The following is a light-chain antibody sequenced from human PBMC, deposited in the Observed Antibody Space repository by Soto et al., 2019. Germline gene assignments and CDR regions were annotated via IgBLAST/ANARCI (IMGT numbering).Light chain of an antibody. Sequence: EIVMTQSPATLSVSPGERATLSCRASQSVSSNLAWYQQRPGQAPRLLIYGASTRATGIPARFSGSRSGTAFTLTISSLQSEDFAVYYCQQYNNWPLTFGGGTKVEIK. CDR1: QSVSSN. J-gene: IGKJ4*01. CDR3: QQYNNWPLT. V-gene: IGKV3-15*01. CDR2: GAS.